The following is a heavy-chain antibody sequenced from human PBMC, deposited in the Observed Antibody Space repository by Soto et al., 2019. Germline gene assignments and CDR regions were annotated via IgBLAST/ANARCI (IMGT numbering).Heavy chain of an antibody. V-gene: IGHV4-4*02. D-gene: IGHD1-7*01. CDR3: ASRDPGTSVDY. CDR1: GGSFTSNNW. J-gene: IGHJ4*02. Sequence: SETLSLTCAVSGGSFTSNNWWTWVRQPPGQGLEWIGEIYRTGSTNYNPSLKSRVTISLDKSENQFSLKVTSLTAADTAVYYCASRDPGTSVDYWGQGTLVTVSP. CDR2: IYRTGST.